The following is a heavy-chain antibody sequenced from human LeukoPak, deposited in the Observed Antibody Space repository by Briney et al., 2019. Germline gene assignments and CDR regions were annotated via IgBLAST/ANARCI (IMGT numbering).Heavy chain of an antibody. CDR1: GGTISSSSYY. J-gene: IGHJ4*02. Sequence: IPSETLSLTCSVSGGTISSSSYYWGWIRQPPGKGLEWIGSIYCSGNTYYNPSLKSRVTISVDTSKNQFSLKLSSVTAADTAVYYCARLPGYWGQGTLVTVSS. CDR3: ARLPGY. CDR2: IYCSGNT. V-gene: IGHV4-39*01.